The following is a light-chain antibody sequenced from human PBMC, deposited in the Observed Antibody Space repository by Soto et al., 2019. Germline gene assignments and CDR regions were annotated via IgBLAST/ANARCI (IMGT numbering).Light chain of an antibody. CDR3: NSYTTTSTDV. V-gene: IGLV2-14*01. CDR1: SSDIGNYNR. CDR2: EVS. J-gene: IGLJ1*01. Sequence: QSVLTQPASVSGSPGQSIAISCAGTSSDIGNYNRVSWYQQYPGKAPKLLIYEVSNRPSGVSDRFSGSKSGNTASLTISGLQAEDEADYYGNSYTTTSTDVFGTGTKVTV.